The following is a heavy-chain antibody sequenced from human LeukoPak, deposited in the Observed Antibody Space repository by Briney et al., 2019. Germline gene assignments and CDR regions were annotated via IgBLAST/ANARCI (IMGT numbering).Heavy chain of an antibody. CDR3: AKDSTYYYDSSGSVRSYFDY. CDR1: GFTFSSYA. J-gene: IGHJ4*02. CDR2: ISGSGGST. V-gene: IGHV3-23*01. D-gene: IGHD3-22*01. Sequence: PGGSLRLSCAASGFTFSSYAMSWVRQAPGKGLEWVSAISGSGGSTYYADSVKGRFTISRDNSKNTLYLQMNSLRAEDTAVYYCAKDSTYYYDSSGSVRSYFDYWGQGTLVTVSS.